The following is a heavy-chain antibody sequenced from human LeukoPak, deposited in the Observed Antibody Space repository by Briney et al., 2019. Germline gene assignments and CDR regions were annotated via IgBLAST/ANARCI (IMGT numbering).Heavy chain of an antibody. J-gene: IGHJ2*01. D-gene: IGHD3-22*01. CDR2: IYSIGST. V-gene: IGHV4-4*07. CDR3: ARESYYYDSSGYPYWYFDL. Sequence: SDTLSLTCTVSGGSISSYYWSWIRQPAGKGLEWIGRIYSIGSTNYNPSLKSRVTISVDKSKNQFSLKLSSVTAADTAVYYCARESYYYDSSGYPYWYFDLWGRGTLVTVSS. CDR1: GGSISSYY.